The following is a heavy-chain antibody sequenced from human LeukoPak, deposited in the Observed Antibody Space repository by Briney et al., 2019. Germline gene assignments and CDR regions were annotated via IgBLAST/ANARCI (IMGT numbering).Heavy chain of an antibody. Sequence: ASETLSLTCTVSGDSISRSTYYWAWIRQPPGKGLEWIGSVYYGRSPYFNPSPESRATMSVDTSKNHFSLKMSSVTAADTAVYYCARSSGTGTFSYWGQGTLVTVSS. CDR2: VYYGRSP. D-gene: IGHD6-25*01. V-gene: IGHV4-39*02. CDR3: ARSSGTGTFSY. J-gene: IGHJ4*02. CDR1: GDSISRSTYY.